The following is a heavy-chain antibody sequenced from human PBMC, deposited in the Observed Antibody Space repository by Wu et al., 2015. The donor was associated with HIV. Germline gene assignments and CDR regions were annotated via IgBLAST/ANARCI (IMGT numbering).Heavy chain of an antibody. CDR1: GYTFIDYY. Sequence: QVQLLQSGAGVKKPGASVMVSCKASGYTFIDYYIYWVRQAPGQGLEWMGWINPNRGGTKYAQKFQGRVTLTRDTAVTTAYLEVNGLRSDDTAVYYCARPQSLHGFYSNADYWGQGTLVTVSS. CDR2: INPNRGGT. D-gene: IGHD3-3*01. V-gene: IGHV1-2*02. CDR3: ARPQSLHGFYSNADY. J-gene: IGHJ4*02.